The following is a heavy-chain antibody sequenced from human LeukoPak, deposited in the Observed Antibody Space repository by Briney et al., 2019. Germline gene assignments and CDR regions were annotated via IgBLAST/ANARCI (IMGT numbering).Heavy chain of an antibody. CDR3: AREYGGNLFAFDF. CDR2: IWIDGSIE. Sequence: GGSLRLSCAASGFTFSSYDMHWVRQAPAKGLEWAGLIWIDGSIEYYADYVRGRVTIPKDNSKNKLSLQLNSLRAEDTAVYYCAREYGGNLFAFDFCGQGAMVTVSS. V-gene: IGHV3-33*01. D-gene: IGHD4-23*01. J-gene: IGHJ3*01. CDR1: GFTFSSYD.